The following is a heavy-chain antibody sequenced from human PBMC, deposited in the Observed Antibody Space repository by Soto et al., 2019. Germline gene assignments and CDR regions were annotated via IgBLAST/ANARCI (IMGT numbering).Heavy chain of an antibody. CDR2: IKEDGSEK. Sequence: EVHLMESGGGLVQPGGSLRLSCVGSGITLSSHWMAWVRQAPGKGLEWVANIKEDGSEKYYVDSVKGRFTFSRDNAKTSLYLQMNSLRAEDTAVYYCATKHYRAFDIWCQGTMVTVSS. CDR1: GITLSSHW. D-gene: IGHD3-16*02. CDR3: ATKHYRAFDI. V-gene: IGHV3-7*02. J-gene: IGHJ3*02.